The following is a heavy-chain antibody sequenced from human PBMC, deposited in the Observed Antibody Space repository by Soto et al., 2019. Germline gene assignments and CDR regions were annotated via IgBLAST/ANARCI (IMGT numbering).Heavy chain of an antibody. V-gene: IGHV3-15*07. CDR1: GLTFSDAW. CDR2: ITSNSDGGTT. Sequence: EVQLVESGGGLVKPGGSLRLSCAASGLTFSDAWMNWVRQAPGKGLEWVGRITSNSDGGTTDFAAPVKGRFTISRDDSNNTLYLQMNSLKTEDTAVYYCTKVGGIYYWRGQRKGYWGQGTLVTVSS. J-gene: IGHJ4*02. CDR3: TKVGGIYYWRGQRKGY. D-gene: IGHD1-26*01.